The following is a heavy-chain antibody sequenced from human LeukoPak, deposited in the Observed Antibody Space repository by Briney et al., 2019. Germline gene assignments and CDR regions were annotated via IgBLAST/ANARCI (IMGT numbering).Heavy chain of an antibody. CDR2: INSDGGNI. Sequence: GGSLRLSCAASGFTFSSYWMHWVRQTPGKGLMWVSRINSDGGNIGYADSVKGRFTISRDNAKNSVYLQMISLRDEDTAVYYCTRDRAYGALDYWGQGTLVTVSS. J-gene: IGHJ4*02. D-gene: IGHD4/OR15-4a*01. CDR1: GFTFSSYW. V-gene: IGHV3-74*01. CDR3: TRDRAYGALDY.